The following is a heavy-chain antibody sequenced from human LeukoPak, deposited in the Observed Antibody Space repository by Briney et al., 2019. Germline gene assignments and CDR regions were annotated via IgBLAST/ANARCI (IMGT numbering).Heavy chain of an antibody. CDR2: IYHSGST. D-gene: IGHD1-26*01. V-gene: IGHV4-61*01. CDR1: GGSVSSGSYY. J-gene: IGHJ4*02. CDR3: ARDQGGSYLPLGIDY. Sequence: PSETLSLTCTVSGGSVSSGSYYWTWIRQPPGKGLEWIGYIYHSGSTKYNPSLKMRVTISVDTSKNQFSLKLSSVTAADTAVYYCARDQGGSYLPLGIDYWGQGTLVSVSS.